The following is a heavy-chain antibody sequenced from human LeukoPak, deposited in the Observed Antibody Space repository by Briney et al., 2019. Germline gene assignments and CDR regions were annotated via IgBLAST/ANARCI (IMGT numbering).Heavy chain of an antibody. J-gene: IGHJ6*02. Sequence: GRCLRLSCAASGFTFSSYGMHWVRQAPGKGLEWVAVIWYDGSNKYYADSVKGRFTISRDNSKNTLYLQMNSLRAEDTAVYYCARDDAYGSALYYYYYGMDVWGQGTTVTVSS. V-gene: IGHV3-33*01. CDR2: IWYDGSNK. CDR3: ARDDAYGSALYYYYYGMDV. CDR1: GFTFSSYG. D-gene: IGHD2-15*01.